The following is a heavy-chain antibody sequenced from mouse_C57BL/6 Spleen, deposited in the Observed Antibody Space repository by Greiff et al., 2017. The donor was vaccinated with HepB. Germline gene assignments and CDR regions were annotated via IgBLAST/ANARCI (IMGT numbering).Heavy chain of an antibody. CDR3: ARNDGYYLYYAMDY. D-gene: IGHD2-3*01. J-gene: IGHJ4*01. CDR2: INPGSGGT. Sequence: QVQLQQSGAELVRPETSVKVSCKASGYAFTNYLIEWVKQRPGQGLEWIGVINPGSGGTNYNEKFKGKATLTADKSSSTAYMQRSSLTSEDSAVYFCARNDGYYLYYAMDYWGQGTSVTVSS. V-gene: IGHV1-54*01. CDR1: GYAFTNYL.